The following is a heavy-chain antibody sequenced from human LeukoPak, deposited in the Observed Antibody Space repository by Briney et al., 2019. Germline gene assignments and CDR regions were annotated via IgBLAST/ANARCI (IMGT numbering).Heavy chain of an antibody. D-gene: IGHD3-10*01. V-gene: IGHV3-74*01. Sequence: GGSLRLSCAASGFTFSDYWIHWVRQAPGKGLVWVSRINTDGSITNYADSVKGRFSISGDNAKNTLYLQMSSLRAEDTAVYYCARDRGPRTGFMVREAYDYWGQGTLVTVSS. CDR1: GFTFSDYW. J-gene: IGHJ4*02. CDR2: INTDGSIT. CDR3: ARDRGPRTGFMVREAYDY.